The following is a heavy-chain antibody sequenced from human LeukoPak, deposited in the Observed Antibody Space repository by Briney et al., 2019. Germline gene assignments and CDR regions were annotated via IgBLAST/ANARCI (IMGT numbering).Heavy chain of an antibody. CDR2: INPNSGGT. D-gene: IGHD1-26*01. CDR3: ARAGIVGAKTLGLRSDFDI. J-gene: IGHJ3*02. CDR1: GYTFTGYY. Sequence: ASVKVSCKASGYTFTGYYMHWVRRAPGQGLEWMGWINPNSGGTNYAHKFQGWVTMTRDTSITTAYMELSRLRSHDTAVYYCARAGIVGAKTLGLRSDFDIWGQGTMVTVSS. V-gene: IGHV1-2*04.